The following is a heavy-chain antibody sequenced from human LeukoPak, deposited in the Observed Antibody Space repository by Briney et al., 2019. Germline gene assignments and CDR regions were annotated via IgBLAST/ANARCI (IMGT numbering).Heavy chain of an antibody. V-gene: IGHV4-39*07. CDR3: ARWTTVTRALDY. Sequence: PSETLSLTCTVSGGSISSSSYYWGWIRQPPGKGLEWIGSIYYSGSTYYNPSLKSRVTISVDTSKNQFSLKLSSVTAADTAVYYCARWTTVTRALDYWGQGTLVTVSS. CDR2: IYYSGST. CDR1: GGSISSSSYY. J-gene: IGHJ4*02. D-gene: IGHD4-17*01.